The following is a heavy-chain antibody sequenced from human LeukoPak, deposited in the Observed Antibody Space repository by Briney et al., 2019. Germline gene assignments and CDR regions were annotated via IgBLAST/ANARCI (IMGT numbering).Heavy chain of an antibody. J-gene: IGHJ1*01. D-gene: IGHD6-19*01. V-gene: IGHV1-18*01. CDR1: GYTFMSHG. CDR3: ARGAAVAVDTRYFLH. CDR2: ISGYNGNT. Sequence: ASVKVSCKAYGYTFMSHGISWVRQAPGQGLEWMGWISGYNGNTNYAQKFQGRVTVTTDTSTSTAYMELRSLRPDDTAVYYCARGAAVAVDTRYFLHWGQGTLVIVSS.